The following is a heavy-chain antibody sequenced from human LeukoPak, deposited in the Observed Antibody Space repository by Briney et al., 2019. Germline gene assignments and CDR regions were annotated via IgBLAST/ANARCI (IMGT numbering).Heavy chain of an antibody. CDR3: ARENCSSTSCYNDY. V-gene: IGHV4-30-2*01. D-gene: IGHD2-2*02. J-gene: IGHJ4*02. Sequence: SETLSLTCTVSGGSISSGGYYWSWIRQPPGKGLEWIGYIYHSGSTYYNPSLKSRVTISVVRSKNQFSLKLSSVTAADTAVYYCARENCSSTSCYNDYWGQGTLVTVSS. CDR1: GGSISSGGYY. CDR2: IYHSGST.